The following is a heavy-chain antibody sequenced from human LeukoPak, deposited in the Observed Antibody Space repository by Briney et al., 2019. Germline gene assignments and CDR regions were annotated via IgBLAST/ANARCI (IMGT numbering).Heavy chain of an antibody. J-gene: IGHJ4*02. CDR2: ISYDGSNK. CDR1: GFTFSSYG. CDR3: AREYSSSALDY. D-gene: IGHD6-6*01. Sequence: GGSLRLSCAASGFTFSSYGMHWVRQAPGKGLEWVAVISYDGSNKYYADSVKGRFTISRDNSKNTLYLQMNSLRAEDTAVYYCAREYSSSALDYWGQGTLVTVSS. V-gene: IGHV3-30*03.